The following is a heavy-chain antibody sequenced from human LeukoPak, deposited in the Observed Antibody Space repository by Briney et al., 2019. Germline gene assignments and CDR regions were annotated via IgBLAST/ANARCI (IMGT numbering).Heavy chain of an antibody. D-gene: IGHD4-17*01. CDR3: ARARSYYGDYTHLDY. CDR2: ISYSGST. J-gene: IGHJ4*02. V-gene: IGHV4-59*01. Sequence: PSETLSLTCTVSDVSISSYYWSWIRQPPGKGLEWIGYISYSGSTSYNPSLKSRDTISVDTSKNQFSLNLNSVTAADTAVYYCARARSYYGDYTHLDYWDQGALVTVSS. CDR1: DVSISSYY.